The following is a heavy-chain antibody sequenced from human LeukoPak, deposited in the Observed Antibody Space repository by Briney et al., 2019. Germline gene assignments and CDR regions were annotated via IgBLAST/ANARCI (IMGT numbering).Heavy chain of an antibody. CDR1: GYTFTGYY. Sequence: GASVTVSCKASGYTFTGYYMHWVRQAPGQGLEWMGWINPNSGGTNYAQKFQGRVTMTRDTSISTAYMELSRLRSDDTAVYYCARWTTVTKYYFDYWGQGTLVTVSS. D-gene: IGHD4-17*01. V-gene: IGHV1-2*02. CDR2: INPNSGGT. J-gene: IGHJ4*02. CDR3: ARWTTVTKYYFDY.